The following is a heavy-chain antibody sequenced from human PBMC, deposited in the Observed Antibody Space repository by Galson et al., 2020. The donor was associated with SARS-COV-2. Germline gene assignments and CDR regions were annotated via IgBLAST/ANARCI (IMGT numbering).Heavy chain of an antibody. CDR2: IWHDGSNQ. CDR3: AKAGYSYGYSVYYFDY. Sequence: GGSLRLSCAASGFTFSSYGMHWVRQAPGKGLEWVAVIWHDGSNQYYADSVKGRFTISRDNSKNTLYLQMNSLRAEDTAVYYCAKAGYSYGYSVYYFDYWGQGTLVTVSS. V-gene: IGHV3-33*06. CDR1: GFTFSSYG. J-gene: IGHJ4*02. D-gene: IGHD5-18*01.